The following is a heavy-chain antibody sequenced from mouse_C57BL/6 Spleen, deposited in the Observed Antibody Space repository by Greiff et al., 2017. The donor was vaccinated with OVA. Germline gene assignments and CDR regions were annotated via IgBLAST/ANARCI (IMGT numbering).Heavy chain of an antibody. V-gene: IGHV1-53*01. CDR3: ARTAYYYGSTYYAMDY. D-gene: IGHD1-1*01. CDR1: GYTFTSYW. CDR2: INPSNGGT. J-gene: IGHJ4*01. Sequence: QVQLQQPGTELVKPGASVKLSCKASGYTFTSYWMHWVKQRPGQGLEWIGNINPSNGGTNYNEKFKSKATLTVDKSSSTAYMQLSSLTSEDSAVYDCARTAYYYGSTYYAMDYWGQGTSVTVSS.